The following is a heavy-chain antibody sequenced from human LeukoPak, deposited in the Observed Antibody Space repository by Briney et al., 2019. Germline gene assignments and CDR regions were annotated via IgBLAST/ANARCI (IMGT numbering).Heavy chain of an antibody. J-gene: IGHJ4*02. CDR2: ISAYNGNT. CDR1: GYTFTNYG. D-gene: IGHD6-19*01. Sequence: ASVKVSCKASGYTFTNYGISWVRQAPGQGLEWMGWISAYNGNTNYAQKLQGRVTMTTDTSTSTAYMELRSLRSDDTAVYYCARVLSSGWYARQYYFDYWGQGTLVTVSS. CDR3: ARVLSSGWYARQYYFDY. V-gene: IGHV1-18*01.